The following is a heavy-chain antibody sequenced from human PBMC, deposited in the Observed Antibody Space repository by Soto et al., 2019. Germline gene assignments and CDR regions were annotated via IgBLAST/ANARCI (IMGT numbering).Heavy chain of an antibody. CDR1: GGSISSYY. J-gene: IGHJ4*02. Sequence: SETLSLTCTVSGGSISSYYWSWIRQPPGKGLEWIGEINHSGSTNYSPSLKSRVTISVDTSKNQFSLKLRSVTAADTAVYYCARGDQCSSTSCYPYYFGHWSQGTLVTVSS. CDR2: INHSGST. V-gene: IGHV4-34*01. CDR3: ARGDQCSSTSCYPYYFGH. D-gene: IGHD2-2*01.